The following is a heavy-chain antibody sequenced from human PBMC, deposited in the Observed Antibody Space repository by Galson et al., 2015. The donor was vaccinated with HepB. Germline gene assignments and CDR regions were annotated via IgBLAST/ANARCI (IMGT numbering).Heavy chain of an antibody. CDR2: ISGDGGTR. CDR3: ARSSYSNGVWYFDY. D-gene: IGHD6-19*01. CDR1: GFIFSSYT. Sequence: SLRLSCAASGFIFSSYTMSWVRQAPGKGLEWVSSISGDGGTRYYADSVRGRFTISRDNAKNSLYLQMNSLRHEDTAVFYCARSSYSNGVWYFDYWGQGTLVTVSS. V-gene: IGHV3-48*02. J-gene: IGHJ4*02.